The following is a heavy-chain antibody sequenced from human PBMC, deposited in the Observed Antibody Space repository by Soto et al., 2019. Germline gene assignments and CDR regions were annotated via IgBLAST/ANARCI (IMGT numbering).Heavy chain of an antibody. Sequence: GGSLRLSCAASGFTFSSYAMSWVRQAPGKGLEWVSAISGSGGSTYYADSVKGRFTISRDNSKNTLYLQMNSLRAEDTAVYYCAKDPTRYSGYDPQRGITGTTYGWEPHWGQGTLVTVSS. V-gene: IGHV3-23*01. CDR2: ISGSGGST. J-gene: IGHJ4*02. CDR1: GFTFSSYA. CDR3: AKDPTRYSGYDPQRGITGTTYGWEPH. D-gene: IGHD1-20*01.